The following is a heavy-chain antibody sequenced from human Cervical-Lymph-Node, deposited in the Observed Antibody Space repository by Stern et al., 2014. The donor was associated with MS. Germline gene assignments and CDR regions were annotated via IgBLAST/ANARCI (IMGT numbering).Heavy chain of an antibody. CDR1: GFSFRNYG. Sequence: VQLVQSGGGVVQPGKSLRLSCAASGFSFRNYGIHWVRQAPGKGLEWGAVISHDGSKRYYGDSVKGRFTVSRDNSQNTVYLQMNSLRVDDTAVYYCAKVGITASSGAIDPWGQGTLVTVSS. J-gene: IGHJ5*02. D-gene: IGHD2-2*01. V-gene: IGHV3-30*18. CDR3: AKVGITASSGAIDP. CDR2: ISHDGSKR.